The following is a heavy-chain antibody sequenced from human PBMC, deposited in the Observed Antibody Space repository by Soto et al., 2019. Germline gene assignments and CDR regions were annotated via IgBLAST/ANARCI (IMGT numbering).Heavy chain of an antibody. J-gene: IGHJ6*02. CDR2: ISPSSDYI. V-gene: IGHV3-21*01. CDR3: ARGPIVVVPAASRAYYYGLDG. CDR1: GFTFSIYT. Sequence: EVQLVESGGGLVKPGGSLRLSCAASGFTFSIYTMNWVRQVPGKGLEWVSSISPSSDYIYYADSLKGRFTISRDNTKNSLYQQMNSLGGEGTAVYYCARGPIVVVPAASRAYYYGLDGWGQGSTVTVSS. D-gene: IGHD2-2*01.